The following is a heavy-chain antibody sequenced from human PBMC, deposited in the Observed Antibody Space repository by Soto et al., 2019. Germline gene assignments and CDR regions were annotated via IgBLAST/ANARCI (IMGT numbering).Heavy chain of an antibody. V-gene: IGHV3-15*07. J-gene: IGHJ6*01. CDR3: TTLRVAAAGKVFLWATDV. CDR1: GFNFNNAW. CDR2: IKTTADGETS. D-gene: IGHD6-13*01. Sequence: EAQLVESGGGLVKPGESLRLSCTASGFNFNNAWMYWVRQAPGKGLEWVGRIKTTADGETSDYAAPVKDRFTISRDDSXXXXXXXXXXXXXXXXXXXXCTTLRVAAAGKVFLWATDVWGPGTTVTVSS.